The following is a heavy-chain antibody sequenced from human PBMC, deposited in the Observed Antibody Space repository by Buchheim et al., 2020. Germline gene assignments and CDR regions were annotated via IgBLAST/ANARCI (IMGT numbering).Heavy chain of an antibody. J-gene: IGHJ4*02. CDR3: AKEVGTIGVAGPYFDY. Sequence: EVQLVESGGGLVQPGGSLRLSCAASGFTFSSYAMSCVRQAPGKGLEWVSAISDSGSNTYYAASVKGRFTFPRDNSKNTLYLPMNSLRAEDTAVYYCAKEVGTIGVAGPYFDYWGQRIL. V-gene: IGHV3-23*04. D-gene: IGHD6-19*01. CDR2: ISDSGSNT. CDR1: GFTFSSYA.